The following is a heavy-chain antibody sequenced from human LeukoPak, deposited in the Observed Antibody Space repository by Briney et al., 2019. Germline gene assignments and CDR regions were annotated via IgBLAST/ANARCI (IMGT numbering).Heavy chain of an antibody. CDR2: IIPIFGTA. CDR3: ARQDVEDIVVVPAANSPYYYGMDV. CDR1: GGTFSSYA. J-gene: IGHJ6*04. D-gene: IGHD2-2*01. Sequence: ASVKVSCKASGGTFSSYAISWVRQAPGQGFEWMGGIIPIFGTANYAQKFQGRVTITADKSTSTAYMELSSLRSEDTAVYYCARQDVEDIVVVPAANSPYYYGMDVWGKGTTVTVPS. V-gene: IGHV1-69*06.